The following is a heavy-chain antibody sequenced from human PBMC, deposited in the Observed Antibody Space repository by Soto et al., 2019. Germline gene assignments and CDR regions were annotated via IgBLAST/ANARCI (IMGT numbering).Heavy chain of an antibody. CDR3: ARLGGYCSGGSCPYGMDV. CDR2: ISSSSSYI. V-gene: IGHV3-21*01. CDR1: GFTFRSYR. Sequence: GGPLKPSCEASGFTFRSYRLNWVRRAPGKGREWSSSISSSSSYIYYADSVKGRFTISRDNAKNSLYLQMNSLRAEDTAVYYCARLGGYCSGGSCPYGMDVWGQGTTVTVSS. D-gene: IGHD2-15*01. J-gene: IGHJ6*02.